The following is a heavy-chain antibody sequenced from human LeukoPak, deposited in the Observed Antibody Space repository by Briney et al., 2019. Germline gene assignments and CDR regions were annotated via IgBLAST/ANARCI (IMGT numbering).Heavy chain of an antibody. CDR1: GYNFATDL. Sequence: GESLKISCRGSGYNFATDLIGWVRQMPGKGLEWMGIIFPADSDTRYNPSFQGQVTISSDKSITTAYLQWSSLKASDTAMYYCARQKSGYCYGDWGQGTLVTVSS. V-gene: IGHV5-51*01. D-gene: IGHD5-18*01. CDR2: IFPADSDT. J-gene: IGHJ4*02. CDR3: ARQKSGYCYGD.